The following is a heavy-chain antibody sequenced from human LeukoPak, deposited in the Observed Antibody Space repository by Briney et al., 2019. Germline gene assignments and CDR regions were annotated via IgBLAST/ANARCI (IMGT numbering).Heavy chain of an antibody. D-gene: IGHD3-16*02. CDR1: GYTFTSYD. V-gene: IGHV1-8*01. CDR3: ARDRRAKNWFDP. J-gene: IGHJ5*02. CDR2: MNPNSGNT. Sequence: EASVKVSCKASGYTFTSYDINWVRQATGQGLEWMGWMNPNSGNTGYAQKFQGRVTMTRNTSISTAYMELSSLRSEDTAVYYCARDRRAKNWFDPWGQGTLVTVSS.